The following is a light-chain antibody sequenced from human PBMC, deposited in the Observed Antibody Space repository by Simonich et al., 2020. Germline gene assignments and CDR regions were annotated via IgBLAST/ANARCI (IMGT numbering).Light chain of an antibody. V-gene: IGLV2-23*01. CDR2: EGS. CDR1: SSDAGMYNL. J-gene: IGLJ3*02. Sequence: QAALTQPAAVSGSPGQSINISCTGNSSDAGMYNLSSWYQQNPGKATKLMIYEGSKRPSGVSHRFAGSKSGNTASLTISWLQAEDEADYYCCSYAGSSTWVFGGGTKLTVL. CDR3: CSYAGSSTWV.